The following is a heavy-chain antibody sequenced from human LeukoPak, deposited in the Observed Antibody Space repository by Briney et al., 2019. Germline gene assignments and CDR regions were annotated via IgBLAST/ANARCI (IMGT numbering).Heavy chain of an antibody. CDR3: ARDRAWNYFDY. CDR2: ISNDGSRK. Sequence: PGGSLRFSGGASGFSFITFVMHGVGQAPGKGLEWVAIISNDGSRKYYAHSVEGRFTISRDNSKNTLYLQMDSLRAEDTAVYYCARDRAWNYFDYWGQGTLVTVSS. CDR1: GFSFITFV. V-gene: IGHV3-30*03. D-gene: IGHD3-3*01. J-gene: IGHJ4*02.